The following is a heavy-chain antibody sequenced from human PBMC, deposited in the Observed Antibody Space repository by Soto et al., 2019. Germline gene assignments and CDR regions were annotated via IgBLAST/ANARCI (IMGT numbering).Heavy chain of an antibody. D-gene: IGHD2-15*01. Sequence: QVQLVQSGAEVKKPGSSVKVSCKASGGTFSSYAISWVRQAPGQGLEWMGGIIPIFGTANYAQKFQDRVTITADESTSTAYMELSSLRSEDTAVYYCAGSYCSGGSCFLPPDYWGQGTLVTVSS. CDR2: IIPIFGTA. CDR1: GGTFSSYA. V-gene: IGHV1-69*12. CDR3: AGSYCSGGSCFLPPDY. J-gene: IGHJ4*02.